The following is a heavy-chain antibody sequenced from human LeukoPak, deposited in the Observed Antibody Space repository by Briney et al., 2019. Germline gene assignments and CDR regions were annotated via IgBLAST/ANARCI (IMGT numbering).Heavy chain of an antibody. CDR3: AKSHEGMLFLDY. D-gene: IGHD2-8*01. V-gene: IGHV3-30-3*02. CDR2: ISYDGSNK. Sequence: PGGSLRLSCAASGFTFSSYAMHWVRQAPGKGLEWVAVISYDGSNKYYADSVKGRFTISRDNSKNTLYLQMNSLRAEDTAVYYCAKSHEGMLFLDYWGQGTLVTVSS. CDR1: GFTFSSYA. J-gene: IGHJ4*02.